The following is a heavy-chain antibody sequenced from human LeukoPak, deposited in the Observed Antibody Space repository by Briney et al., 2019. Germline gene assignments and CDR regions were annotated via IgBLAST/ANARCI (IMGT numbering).Heavy chain of an antibody. CDR1: GFTFSNYW. V-gene: IGHV3-53*01. CDR2: IYSDNT. D-gene: IGHD4/OR15-4a*01. CDR3: ARRAGAYSHPYDY. Sequence: GGSLRLSCAASGFTFSNYWMHWVRQAPGKGLEWVSYIYSDNTHYSDSVKGRFTISRDNSKNTLYLQMNSLRAEDTAVYYCARRAGAYSHPYDYWGQGTLVTVSS. J-gene: IGHJ4*02.